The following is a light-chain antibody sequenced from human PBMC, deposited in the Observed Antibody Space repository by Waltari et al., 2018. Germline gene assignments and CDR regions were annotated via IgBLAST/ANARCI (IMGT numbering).Light chain of an antibody. V-gene: IGLV2-14*01. CDR2: DVT. CDR1: SSDVGGYNY. Sequence: QSALTQPASVSGSPGQSITISCTGSSSDVGGYNYVSWYQQFPDKAPNLMIYDVTNRPSGLSNRFSGSKSANTASLTISGLQPEDEADYYCASHIPGSTLVFGGGTKLTVL. CDR3: ASHIPGSTLV. J-gene: IGLJ3*02.